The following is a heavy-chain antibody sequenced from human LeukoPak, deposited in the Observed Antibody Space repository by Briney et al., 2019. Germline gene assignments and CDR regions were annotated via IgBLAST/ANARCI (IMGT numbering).Heavy chain of an antibody. CDR1: GFTFSSYA. Sequence: GGSLRLSCAASGFTFSSYAMHWVRQAPGKGLEYVSAISSNGGSTYYANSVKGRFTISRDNSKNTLYLQMGSLRAEDMAVYYCAKDYSRDGYYADTFHIWGQGTMVTVSS. D-gene: IGHD3-3*01. CDR2: ISSNGGST. J-gene: IGHJ3*02. V-gene: IGHV3-64*01. CDR3: AKDYSRDGYYADTFHI.